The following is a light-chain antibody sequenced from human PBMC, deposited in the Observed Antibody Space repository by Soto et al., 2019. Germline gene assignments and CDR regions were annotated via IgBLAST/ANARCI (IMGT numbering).Light chain of an antibody. Sequence: EILLTQSPATLSVSPGEGATLSCRASQRVSSNLAWYQQKPGQAPRLLIYGASTTATGIPARFSGSGSGTEFTLTISSLQPEDFAVYYCRQYNNWLPITFGQGTRLEIK. CDR2: GAS. CDR3: RQYNNWLPIT. J-gene: IGKJ5*01. V-gene: IGKV3-15*01. CDR1: QRVSSN.